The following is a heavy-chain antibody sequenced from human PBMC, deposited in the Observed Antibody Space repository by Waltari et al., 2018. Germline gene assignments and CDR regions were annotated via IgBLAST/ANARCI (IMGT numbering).Heavy chain of an antibody. V-gene: IGHV4-59*11. CDR1: GGSTSRHT. J-gene: IGHJ4*02. D-gene: IGHD3-3*01. CDR3: ARVNFYYDFWSGYYAFNYYFDY. CDR2: IYYSVST. Sequence: QVTLQESGPGLVNPSQTLSLTCPVPGGSTSRHTWTWSGQPLGTDRDWIGYIYYSVSTNYNPSLKSRVTISVDTSKNQFSLKLSSVTAADTAVYYCARVNFYYDFWSGYYAFNYYFDYWGQGTLVTVSS.